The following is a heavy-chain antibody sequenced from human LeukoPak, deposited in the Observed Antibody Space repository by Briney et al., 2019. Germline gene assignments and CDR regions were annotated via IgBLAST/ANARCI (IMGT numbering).Heavy chain of an antibody. J-gene: IGHJ4*02. CDR2: IDHSGST. D-gene: IGHD6-13*01. Sequence: SETLSLTCAVYGGSFSGYYWSWIRQPPGKGLEWIGEIDHSGSTNYNPSLKSRVTISVDTSKNQFSLKLSSVTAADTAVYYCARESSSSWYGLDYWGQGTLVTVSS. CDR3: ARESSSSWYGLDY. V-gene: IGHV4-34*01. CDR1: GGSFSGYY.